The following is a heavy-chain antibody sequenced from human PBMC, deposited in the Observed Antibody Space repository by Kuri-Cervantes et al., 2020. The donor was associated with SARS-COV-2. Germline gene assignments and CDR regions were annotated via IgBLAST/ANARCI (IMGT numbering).Heavy chain of an antibody. D-gene: IGHD6-6*01. Sequence: ESLKISCTVSGGSISSYYWSWIRQPAGKGLEWIGRIYTSGSTNYNPSLRSRVTMSVDTSKNQFSLKLSSVTAADTAVYYCARVARLVSYYFDYWGLGTLVTVSS. CDR3: ARVARLVSYYFDY. V-gene: IGHV4-4*07. CDR1: GGSISSYY. J-gene: IGHJ4*02. CDR2: IYTSGST.